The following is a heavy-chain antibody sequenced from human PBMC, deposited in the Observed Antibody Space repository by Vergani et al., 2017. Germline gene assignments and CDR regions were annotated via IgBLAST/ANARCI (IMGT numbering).Heavy chain of an antibody. J-gene: IGHJ6*02. Sequence: EVQLVESGGGLVQPGGSLRLSCAASGFTFSSYSMNWVRKAPGKGLEWVSYISSSSSTIYYADSVKGRVTISRDNAKNSLYLQMNSLRAEDTAVYYCARDSTTGTGYYGMDVWGQGTTVTVSS. CDR2: ISSSSSTI. CDR3: ARDSTTGTGYYGMDV. D-gene: IGHD1-1*01. V-gene: IGHV3-48*04. CDR1: GFTFSSYS.